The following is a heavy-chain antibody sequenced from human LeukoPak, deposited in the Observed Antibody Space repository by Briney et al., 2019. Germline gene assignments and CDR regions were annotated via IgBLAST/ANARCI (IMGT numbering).Heavy chain of an antibody. Sequence: KASETLSLTCAVYGGSFSGYYWSWIRQPPGKGLEWIGEINHSGSTNYNPSLKSRVTISVDTSKNQFSLKLSSVTAADTSVYYCARQNYYYYMDVWGKGTTVTVSS. J-gene: IGHJ6*03. V-gene: IGHV4-34*01. CDR1: GGSFSGYY. CDR2: INHSGST. CDR3: ARQNYYYYMDV.